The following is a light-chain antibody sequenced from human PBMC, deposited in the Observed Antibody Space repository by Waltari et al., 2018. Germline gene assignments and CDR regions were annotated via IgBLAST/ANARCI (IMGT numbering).Light chain of an antibody. V-gene: IGLV7-46*01. J-gene: IGLJ3*02. Sequence: QAVVTQEPSLTVSPGGTVTLTCGSSTGAVTSGHSPYWFQQKPGQAPRTLLYDTSNKHSWTPDRCSGSRLGGKAALTLSGAQPEDEAEYYCLLAYSGARVFGGGTKLTVL. CDR1: TGAVTSGHS. CDR3: LLAYSGARV. CDR2: DTS.